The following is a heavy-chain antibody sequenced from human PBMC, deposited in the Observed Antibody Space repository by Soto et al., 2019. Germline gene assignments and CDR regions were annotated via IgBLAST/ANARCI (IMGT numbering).Heavy chain of an antibody. CDR2: IKSKTDGGTT. J-gene: IGHJ6*03. V-gene: IGHV3-15*01. CDR1: GFTFSNAW. CDR3: TTGRGNPLLWFGEMWYYMDV. Sequence: EVQLVESGGGLVKPGGSLRLSCAASGFTFSNAWMSWVRQAPGKGLEWVGRIKSKTDGGTTDYAAPVKGRFTISRDDSKNTLYLQMNSLKTEDTAVYYCTTGRGNPLLWFGEMWYYMDVWGKGTTVTVSS. D-gene: IGHD3-10*01.